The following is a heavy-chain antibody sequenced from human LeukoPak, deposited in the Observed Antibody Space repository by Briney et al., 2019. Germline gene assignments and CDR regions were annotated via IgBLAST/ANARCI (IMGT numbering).Heavy chain of an antibody. Sequence: SQTLSLTCTVSGGSISSGGYYWSWIRQHPGKGLEWIGYIYYSGSTNYNPSLKSRVTISVDTSKNQFSLKLSSVTAADTAVYYCAREYQLLFGWFDPWGQGTLVTVSS. CDR2: IYYSGST. V-gene: IGHV4-31*03. CDR3: AREYQLLFGWFDP. CDR1: GGSISSGGYY. J-gene: IGHJ5*02. D-gene: IGHD2-2*01.